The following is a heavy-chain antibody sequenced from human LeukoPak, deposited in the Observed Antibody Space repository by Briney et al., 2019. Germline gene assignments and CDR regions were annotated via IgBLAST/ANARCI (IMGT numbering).Heavy chain of an antibody. Sequence: SETLSLTCAVYGGSFSGYFWEWIRQPPGKGLEWIGEINHSGTSNSNPSLKTRATISVDTSKNQFSLKLRSVTAADTAVYCCARALQENYVRGSFRPLRRYFDRWGRGTLVAVSS. CDR3: ARALQENYVRGSFRPLRRYFDR. CDR2: INHSGTS. D-gene: IGHD3-16*02. V-gene: IGHV4-34*01. J-gene: IGHJ2*01. CDR1: GGSFSGYF.